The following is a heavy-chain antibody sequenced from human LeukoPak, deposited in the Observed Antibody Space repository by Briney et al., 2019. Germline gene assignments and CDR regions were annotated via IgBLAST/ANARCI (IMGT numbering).Heavy chain of an antibody. J-gene: IGHJ4*02. CDR2: IYYSGST. Sequence: PSETLSLTCTVSGGSISSSSYYWGWIRQPPGKGLEWIGSIYYSGSTYYNPSLKSRVTISVDTSNNQFSLKLSSVTAADTAVYYCARRPTGIDYWGQGTLVTVSS. CDR1: GGSISSSSYY. V-gene: IGHV4-39*01. D-gene: IGHD4-17*01. CDR3: ARRPTGIDY.